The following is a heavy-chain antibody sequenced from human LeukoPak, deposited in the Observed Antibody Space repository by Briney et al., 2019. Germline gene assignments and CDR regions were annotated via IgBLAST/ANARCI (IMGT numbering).Heavy chain of an antibody. V-gene: IGHV3-7*01. CDR2: IKQDGSEK. CDR1: GFTFSSYW. Sequence: PGGSLRLSCAASGFTFSSYWMSWVRQAPGKGLEWVANIKQDGSEKYYVDSVKGRFTISRDNAKNSLYLQMNSLRAEDTAVYHCARSGYSSSWYLPYYYMDVWGKGTTVTVSS. J-gene: IGHJ6*03. CDR3: ARSGYSSSWYLPYYYMDV. D-gene: IGHD6-13*01.